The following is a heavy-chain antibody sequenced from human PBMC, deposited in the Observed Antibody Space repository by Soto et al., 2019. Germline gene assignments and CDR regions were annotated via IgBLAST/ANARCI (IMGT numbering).Heavy chain of an antibody. CDR1: GFTFSSYG. Sequence: PGGSLRLSCAASGFTFSSYGMHWVRQAPGKGLEWVAVISYDGSNKYYADSVKGRFTISRDNSKNTLYLQMNSLRAEDTAVYYCAKSLMVRGVDNWFDPWGQGTLVTVSS. CDR3: AKSLMVRGVDNWFDP. V-gene: IGHV3-30*18. J-gene: IGHJ5*02. D-gene: IGHD3-10*01. CDR2: ISYDGSNK.